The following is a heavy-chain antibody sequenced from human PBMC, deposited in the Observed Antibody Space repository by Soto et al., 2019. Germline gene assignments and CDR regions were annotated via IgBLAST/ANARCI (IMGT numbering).Heavy chain of an antibody. D-gene: IGHD3-10*01. Sequence: GGSLRLSCAASGFTFSSYAMHWVRQAPGKGLEWVAVISYDGSNKYYADSVKGRFTISRDNSRNTVYLQMNSLRGDDTALYYCVKNSGWFNTWGQGALVTVSS. CDR3: VKNSGWFNT. CDR1: GFTFSSYA. CDR2: ISYDGSNK. J-gene: IGHJ5*02. V-gene: IGHV3-30-3*02.